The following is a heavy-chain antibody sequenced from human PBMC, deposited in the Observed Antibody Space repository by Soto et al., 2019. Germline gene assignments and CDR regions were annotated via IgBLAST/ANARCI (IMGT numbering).Heavy chain of an antibody. Sequence: ASVKVSCNASGYTFTSYYMHWVRQAPGQGLEWMGIINPIGGSTSYAQKFQGRVTMTRDTSTSTVYMELSSLRSEDTAVYYCARVRRSTGYYYRXWGQVTPVTVSX. CDR3: ARVRRSTGYYYRX. D-gene: IGHD3-22*01. CDR1: GYTFTSYY. V-gene: IGHV1-46*01. CDR2: INPIGGST. J-gene: IGHJ4*02.